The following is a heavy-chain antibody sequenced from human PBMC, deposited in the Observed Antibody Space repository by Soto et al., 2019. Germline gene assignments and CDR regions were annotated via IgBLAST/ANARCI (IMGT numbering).Heavy chain of an antibody. CDR3: ASPPTFGGVIVDGY. J-gene: IGHJ4*02. CDR2: ISSSGSTI. D-gene: IGHD3-16*02. CDR1: GFTFSSYE. V-gene: IGHV3-48*03. Sequence: PGGSLRLSCAASGFTFSSYEMNWVRQAPGKGLEWVSYISSSGSTIYYADSVKGRFTISRDNAKNSLYLQMNSLRAEDTAVYYCASPPTFGGVIVDGYWGQGTLVTVSS.